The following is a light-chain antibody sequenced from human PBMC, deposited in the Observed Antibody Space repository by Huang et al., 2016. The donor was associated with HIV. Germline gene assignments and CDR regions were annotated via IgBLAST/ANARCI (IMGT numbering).Light chain of an antibody. CDR1: QSVCDTF. Sequence: EIVLTQSPVTLSLSPGERATLSCRTDQSVCDTFLAWYQQKPGQAPRLLIYSVSSRATGIPDRLSGSESGTDFTLTISRLEPEDFAVYYCQQYGRSPYTFGQGTKLEIK. CDR2: SVS. CDR3: QQYGRSPYT. J-gene: IGKJ2*01. V-gene: IGKV3-20*01.